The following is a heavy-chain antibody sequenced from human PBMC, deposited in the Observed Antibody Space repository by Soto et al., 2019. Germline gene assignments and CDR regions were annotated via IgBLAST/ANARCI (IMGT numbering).Heavy chain of an antibody. Sequence: QVQLVQSGAEVMMPGSSVKVSCKASGVTFSTYPINWVRQAPGQGLEWMGGIIPLFGTTNYAQKFKGRVTITADESTSTAYMELSSLRAEDAAVYYCARGATHGSSWYFWFDPWGQGTLVTVAS. CDR3: ARGATHGSSWYFWFDP. D-gene: IGHD6-13*01. V-gene: IGHV1-69*01. J-gene: IGHJ5*02. CDR2: IIPLFGTT. CDR1: GVTFSTYP.